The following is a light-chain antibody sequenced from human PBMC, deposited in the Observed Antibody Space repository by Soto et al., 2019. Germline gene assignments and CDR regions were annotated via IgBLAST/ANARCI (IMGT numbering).Light chain of an antibody. CDR3: CSYAGSTTFYV. CDR1: SSDVRSYNL. J-gene: IGLJ1*01. CDR2: DAN. V-gene: IGLV2-23*01. Sequence: QSALTQPASVSGSPGQSITISCTGTSSDVRSYNLVSWYQHHPGEAPKLIIYDANKRPSGISNRFSGSKSGNTASLTISGFQAEDEADYYCCSYAGSTTFYVFGIGTKLTVL.